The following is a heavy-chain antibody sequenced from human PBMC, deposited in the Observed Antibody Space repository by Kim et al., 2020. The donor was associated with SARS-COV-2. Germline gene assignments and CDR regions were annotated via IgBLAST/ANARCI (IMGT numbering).Heavy chain of an antibody. Sequence: GGSLRLSCAASGFTFNKYAMTWVRQAPGKGLEWVTFISYDGSNKDYAASVKGRFTISRDNSKNTLYLQMNSLTTEDTAVYYCACNAGGHQAASFDYWGQGTLVTVSS. CDR1: GFTFNKYA. CDR2: ISYDGSNK. D-gene: IGHD2-2*01. J-gene: IGHJ4*02. V-gene: IGHV3-30-3*01. CDR3: ACNAGGHQAASFDY.